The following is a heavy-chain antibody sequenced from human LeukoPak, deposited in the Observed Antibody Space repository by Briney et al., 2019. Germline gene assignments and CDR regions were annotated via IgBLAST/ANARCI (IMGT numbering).Heavy chain of an antibody. CDR3: ARVGTMSYAFDI. CDR2: IYISGGT. D-gene: IGHD3-10*02. Sequence: PSETLSLTCTVSGGSISSSDYYWSWIRQPAGKGLEWIGRIYISGGTNYNPSLKSRVTISVDRSKNQFSLKLSSVTAADTAVYYCARVGTMSYAFDIWGQGTMVTVSS. J-gene: IGHJ3*02. V-gene: IGHV4-61*02. CDR1: GGSISSSDYY.